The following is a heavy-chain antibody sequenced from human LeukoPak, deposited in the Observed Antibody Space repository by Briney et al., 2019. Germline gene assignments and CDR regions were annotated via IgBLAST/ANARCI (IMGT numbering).Heavy chain of an antibody. Sequence: ASVKVSCKASGYTFTSYYIHWVRQAPGQGLEWMGIINSSGGSTSYAQKFQGRVTMTRDTSTSTVYMELSSLRSEDTAVYYCARGPVYDSSGYYYDSWFDPWGQGTLVTVSS. CDR2: INSSGGST. D-gene: IGHD3-22*01. CDR1: GYTFTSYY. J-gene: IGHJ5*02. CDR3: ARGPVYDSSGYYYDSWFDP. V-gene: IGHV1-46*01.